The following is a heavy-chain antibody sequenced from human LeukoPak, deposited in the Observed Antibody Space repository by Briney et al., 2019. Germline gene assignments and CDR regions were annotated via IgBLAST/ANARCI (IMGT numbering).Heavy chain of an antibody. V-gene: IGHV3-66*01. Sequence: GGSLRLTCAASGFTVSSNFMSWVRQAPGKGLEWVSVIFSGGTIYYADSVKGRFTISRDNSKNTLYLQINNLRAEDTAVYYCAKEGLAAAGPKVDYWGQGTLVTVSS. CDR1: GFTVSSNF. CDR2: IFSGGTI. J-gene: IGHJ4*02. CDR3: AKEGLAAAGPKVDY. D-gene: IGHD6-13*01.